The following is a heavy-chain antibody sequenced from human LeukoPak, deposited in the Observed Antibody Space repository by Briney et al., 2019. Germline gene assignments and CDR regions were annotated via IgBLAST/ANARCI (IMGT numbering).Heavy chain of an antibody. CDR3: ARDWKNGAFDI. J-gene: IGHJ3*02. CDR1: GGSFSGYY. V-gene: IGHV4-34*01. CDR2: INHSGST. Sequence: SETLSLTCAVYGGSFSGYYWSWIRQPPGKGLEWIGEINHSGSTYYNPSLKSRVTISVDRSKNQFSLKLSSVTAADTAVYYCARDWKNGAFDIWGQGTMVTVSS. D-gene: IGHD1/OR15-1a*01.